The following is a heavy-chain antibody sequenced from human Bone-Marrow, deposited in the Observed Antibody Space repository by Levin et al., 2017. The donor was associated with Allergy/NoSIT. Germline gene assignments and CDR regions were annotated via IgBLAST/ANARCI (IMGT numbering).Heavy chain of an antibody. J-gene: IGHJ3*02. CDR3: AKSGDDGTGHYDALHI. D-gene: IGHD3-10*01. CDR1: GNTFTGYY. Sequence: PGESLKISCKTSGNTFTGYYIHWVRQAPGQGLEWMGWINPKSDDTNFAKKFQGRVTMIRDTSISTAYMELSRLRSDDTAVYYCAKSGDDGTGHYDALHIWGQGTMVTVSS. V-gene: IGHV1-2*02. CDR2: INPKSDDT.